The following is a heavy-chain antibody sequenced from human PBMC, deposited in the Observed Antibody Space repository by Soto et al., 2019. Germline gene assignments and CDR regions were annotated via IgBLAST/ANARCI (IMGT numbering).Heavy chain of an antibody. CDR1: GYTFSNFW. Sequence: GESLKISCQSTGYTFSNFWIGWVRQLPEKGLEWMGIIYPGDHETRYSPSFHGKVTISADRSINTAYLQWNSLEASDTAFYFCARSPRSSPYFDYWGQGALVTVSS. CDR2: IYPGDHET. J-gene: IGHJ4*02. V-gene: IGHV5-51*01. CDR3: ARSPRSSPYFDY. D-gene: IGHD6-13*01.